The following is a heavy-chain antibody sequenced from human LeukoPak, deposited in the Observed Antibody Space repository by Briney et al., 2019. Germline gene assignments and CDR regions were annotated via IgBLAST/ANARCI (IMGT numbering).Heavy chain of an antibody. D-gene: IGHD1/OR15-1a*01. CDR3: AKGGEQVTWNFQN. CDR1: GFTLSSYA. V-gene: IGHV3-23*01. Sequence: GGSLRLSCVVSGFTLSSYAMRWVRQAPGKGLEWVAATRSSGSGKYHADSVRGRFTISRDNSKNTLYLQMNSLRAEDTAVYYCAKGGEQVTWNFQNWGQGTLVTVSS. J-gene: IGHJ1*01. CDR2: TRSSGSGK.